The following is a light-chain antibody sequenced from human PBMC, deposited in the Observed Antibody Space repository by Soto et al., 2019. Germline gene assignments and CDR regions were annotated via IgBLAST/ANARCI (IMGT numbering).Light chain of an antibody. CDR2: DAS. Sequence: DIQITQSPSTLSASVGDRVTITCRASQSISNWLTWYHQKPGKAPKLLIYDASSLQSGVPSRFSGSGSGTEFTLTISSLQPDDFATYYCQQYSSYSPTFGQGTKVDI. V-gene: IGKV1-5*01. CDR3: QQYSSYSPT. CDR1: QSISNW. J-gene: IGKJ1*01.